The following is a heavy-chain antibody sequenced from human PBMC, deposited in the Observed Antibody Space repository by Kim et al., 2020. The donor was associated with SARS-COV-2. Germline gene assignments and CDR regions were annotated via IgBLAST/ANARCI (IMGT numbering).Heavy chain of an antibody. CDR2: INHSGST. J-gene: IGHJ4*02. Sequence: SETLSLTCAVYGGSFSGYYWSWIRQPPGKGLEWIGEINHSGSTNYNPSLKSRVTISVDTSKNQFSLKLSSVTAADTAVYYCARGLVYGGNSPYFDYWGQGTLVTVSS. CDR3: ARGLVYGGNSPYFDY. CDR1: GGSFSGYY. D-gene: IGHD4-17*01. V-gene: IGHV4-34*01.